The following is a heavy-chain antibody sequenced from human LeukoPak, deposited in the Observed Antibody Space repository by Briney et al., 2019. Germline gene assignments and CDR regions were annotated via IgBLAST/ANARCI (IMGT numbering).Heavy chain of an antibody. J-gene: IGHJ4*02. CDR1: GGSISSDY. CDR2: IYRSGST. Sequence: SETLSLTCTVSGGSISSDYWSWIRQPAGKGLEWIGRIYRSGSTNYNPSLKSRVTMSVDTSKDELSLKLSSVTAADTAVYYCARVRDDSRGRYSDFDYWGQGILVTVP. CDR3: ARVRDDSRGRYSDFDY. V-gene: IGHV4-4*07. D-gene: IGHD3-22*01.